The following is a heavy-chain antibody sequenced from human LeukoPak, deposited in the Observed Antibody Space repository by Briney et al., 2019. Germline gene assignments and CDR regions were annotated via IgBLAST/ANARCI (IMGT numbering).Heavy chain of an antibody. CDR3: AKDLVVAASYYYYGMDV. D-gene: IGHD2-15*01. CDR2: ISGSGGST. CDR1: GFTFSSYA. Sequence: GGSLRLSCAASGFTFSSYAMSWVRQAPGTGLEWVSAISGSGGSTYYADSVKGRFTISRDNSKNTLYLQMNSLRAEDTAVYYCAKDLVVAASYYYYGMDVWGQGTTVTVSS. V-gene: IGHV3-23*01. J-gene: IGHJ6*02.